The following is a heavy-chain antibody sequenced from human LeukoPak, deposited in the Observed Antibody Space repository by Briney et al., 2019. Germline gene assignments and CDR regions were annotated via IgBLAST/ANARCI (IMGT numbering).Heavy chain of an antibody. V-gene: IGHV1-2*02. Sequence: WASVKVSCKASGYTFTGYYMHWVRQAPGQGLEWMGWINPNSGGTNYAQKFQGRVTMTRDTSIRTAYMELSRLRSDDTAVYYCAREGSSGTLLYYWGQGTLVTVSS. J-gene: IGHJ4*02. CDR1: GYTFTGYY. D-gene: IGHD6-6*01. CDR3: AREGSSGTLLYY. CDR2: INPNSGGT.